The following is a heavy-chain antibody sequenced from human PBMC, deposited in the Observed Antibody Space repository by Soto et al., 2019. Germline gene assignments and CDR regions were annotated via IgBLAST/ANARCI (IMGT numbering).Heavy chain of an antibody. V-gene: IGHV1-69*02. Sequence: ASVKVSCKASGYTFSSYTISWVRQAPGQGLEWMGRIIPILGIANYAQKFQGRVTITADTSTSTAYMGLSSLRSEDTAVYYCASDPPRRDFGDYWGQGTLVTVSS. CDR1: GYTFSSYT. CDR3: ASDPPRRDFGDY. J-gene: IGHJ4*02. CDR2: IIPILGIA. D-gene: IGHD3-3*01.